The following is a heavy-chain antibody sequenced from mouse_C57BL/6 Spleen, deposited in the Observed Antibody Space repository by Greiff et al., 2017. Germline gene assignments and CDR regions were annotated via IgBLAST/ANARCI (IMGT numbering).Heavy chain of an antibody. CDR3: ADYYGSSYGWYFDV. V-gene: IGHV1-85*01. CDR1: GYTFTSYD. J-gene: IGHJ1*03. Sequence: QVQLQQSGPELVKPGASVKLSCKASGYTFTSYDINWVKQRPGQGLEWIGWIYPRDGSTKYNEKFKGKATLTVDTSSSTAYMELHSLTSEDSAVYFCADYYGSSYGWYFDVWGTGTTVTVSS. CDR2: IYPRDGST. D-gene: IGHD1-1*01.